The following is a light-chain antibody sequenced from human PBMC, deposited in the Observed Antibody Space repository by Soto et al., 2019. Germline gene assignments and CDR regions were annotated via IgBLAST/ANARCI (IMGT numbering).Light chain of an antibody. V-gene: IGKV3-20*01. J-gene: IGKJ1*01. Sequence: EIVMTQSPATLSVSPGERATLSCRASQSVSSSYLAWYQQKPGQAPRLLIYGASSRATGIPDRFSGSGSGTDFTLTISRLEPEDFAVYYCQQYHTSPEWTFGQGTKVDI. CDR3: QQYHTSPEWT. CDR2: GAS. CDR1: QSVSSSY.